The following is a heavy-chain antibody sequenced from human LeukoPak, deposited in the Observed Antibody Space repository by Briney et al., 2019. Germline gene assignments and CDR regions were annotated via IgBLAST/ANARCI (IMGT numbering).Heavy chain of an antibody. CDR2: IYYSGST. V-gene: IGHV4-39*01. CDR1: GGSISSSSYY. J-gene: IGHJ5*02. CDR3: ARRLGQQLAACWFDP. D-gene: IGHD6-13*01. Sequence: PSETLSLTCTVSGGSISSSSYYWGWIRQPPGEGLEWIGSIYYSGSTYYNPSLKSRVTISVDTSKNQFSLKLSSVTAADTAVYYCARRLGQQLAACWFDPWGQGTLVTVSS.